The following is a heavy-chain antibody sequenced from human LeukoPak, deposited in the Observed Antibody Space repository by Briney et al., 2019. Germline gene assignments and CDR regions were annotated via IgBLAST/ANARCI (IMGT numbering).Heavy chain of an antibody. CDR3: AKSHLGFGELFPQVFDY. CDR1: GFTFSSYA. V-gene: IGHV3-23*01. J-gene: IGHJ4*02. D-gene: IGHD3-10*01. CDR2: ISGSGGST. Sequence: GGSLRLSCAASGFTFSSYAMSWVRQAPGKGLEWVSAISGSGGSTYYADSVKGRFTISRDNSKNTLYLQMNSLRAEDTAVYYCAKSHLGFGELFPQVFDYWGQGTLVTVSS.